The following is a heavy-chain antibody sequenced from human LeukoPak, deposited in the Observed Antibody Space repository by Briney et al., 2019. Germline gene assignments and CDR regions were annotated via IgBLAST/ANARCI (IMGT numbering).Heavy chain of an antibody. D-gene: IGHD2-21*02. CDR1: GFTFSSYA. CDR3: AKSLTGGDSYYFDY. Sequence: GGSLRLSCAASGFTFSSYAMSWVRQAPGKGLEWVSAISGSGGSTYYADSVKGRFTISRDNSENTLYLQMNSLRAEDTAVYYCAKSLTGGDSYYFDYWGQGTLVTVSS. V-gene: IGHV3-23*01. J-gene: IGHJ4*02. CDR2: ISGSGGST.